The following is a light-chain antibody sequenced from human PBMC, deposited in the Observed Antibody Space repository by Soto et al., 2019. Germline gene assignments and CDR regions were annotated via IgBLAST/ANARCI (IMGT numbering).Light chain of an antibody. CDR3: QQKWT. J-gene: IGKJ1*01. Sequence: DIQMTQSPSTLSASVGDRVTITCRASQSISSWLAWYQQKPGKAPKLLIYDASSLESGVPSRFSCSGSGTEFTLTISSLQPDDFATYYCQQKWTFGQGTKVEIK. V-gene: IGKV1-5*01. CDR1: QSISSW. CDR2: DAS.